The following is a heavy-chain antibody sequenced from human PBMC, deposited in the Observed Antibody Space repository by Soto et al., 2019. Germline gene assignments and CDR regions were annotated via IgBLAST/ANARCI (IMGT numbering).Heavy chain of an antibody. J-gene: IGHJ6*03. D-gene: IGHD4-17*01. V-gene: IGHV3-7*01. CDR3: ARETETTVTTMGVYYYYYYMDV. CDR2: IKQDGSEK. Sequence: GGSLRLSCAASGFTFSSYWMSWVRQAPGKGLEWVANIKQDGSEKYYVDSVKGRFTISRDNAKNSLYLQMNSLRAEDTAVYYCARETETTVTTMGVYYYYYYMDVWGKGTTVTVSS. CDR1: GFTFSSYW.